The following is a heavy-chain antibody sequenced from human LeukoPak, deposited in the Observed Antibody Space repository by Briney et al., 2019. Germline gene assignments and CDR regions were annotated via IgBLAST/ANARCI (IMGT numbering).Heavy chain of an antibody. V-gene: IGHV3-7*04. CDR3: ARDLGYCSGGNCYARHDY. J-gene: IGHJ4*02. CDR1: GFTFSNYY. Sequence: GGSLRLSCAASGFTFSNYYMNWVRQAPGKGLEWVANINEDGSERNYVDSVKGRFTISRDNAKSSLYLQMNSLRAEDTAVYYCARDLGYCSGGNCYARHDYWGQGTLVTVSS. CDR2: INEDGSER. D-gene: IGHD2-15*01.